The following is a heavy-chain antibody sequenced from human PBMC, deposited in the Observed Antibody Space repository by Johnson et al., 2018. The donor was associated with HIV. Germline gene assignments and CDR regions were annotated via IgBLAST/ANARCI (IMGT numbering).Heavy chain of an antibody. V-gene: IGHV3-9*01. CDR3: AVIAVGGGGAFDI. CDR2: ISWNSGSI. J-gene: IGHJ3*02. D-gene: IGHD6-19*01. Sequence: VQLVESGGGLVQPGRSLRLSCAASGFTFDDYAMHWVRQAPGKGLEWVSGISWNSGSIGYADSVKGRFTISRDNAKNSLYLQMNGLRAEDTALYYWAVIAVGGGGAFDIWGQGTMVTVSS. CDR1: GFTFDDYA.